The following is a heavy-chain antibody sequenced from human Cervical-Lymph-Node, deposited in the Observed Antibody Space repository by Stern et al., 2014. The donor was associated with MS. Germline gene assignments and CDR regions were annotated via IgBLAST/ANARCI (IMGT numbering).Heavy chain of an antibody. Sequence: QVQLGQSGAEVKKPGASVKVSCKASGYTFVNSGISWVRQAPGQGLEWMGWISVYNANTDYAQRFQDRVTMTADTSTSTAFMELRSLRSDDTAVYYCARDPHYYHSSPYYRXXDPWGQGTLVTVSS. CDR1: GYTFVNSG. D-gene: IGHD3-22*01. CDR3: ARDPHYYHSSPYYRXXDP. V-gene: IGHV1-18*01. CDR2: ISVYNANT. J-gene: IGHJ5*02.